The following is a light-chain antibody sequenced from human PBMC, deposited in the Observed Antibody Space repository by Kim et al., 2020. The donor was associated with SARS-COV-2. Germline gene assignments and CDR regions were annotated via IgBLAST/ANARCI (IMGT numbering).Light chain of an antibody. Sequence: WSPGERATLTCRASQHVGTFLAWYQQKPGQAPSLLIYDTFNRATGIPARFSGSGSGTDFTLTISSLEPEDFAVYYCQQRSQWPLTFGGGTKVDIK. CDR1: QHVGTF. V-gene: IGKV3-11*01. CDR2: DTF. J-gene: IGKJ4*01. CDR3: QQRSQWPLT.